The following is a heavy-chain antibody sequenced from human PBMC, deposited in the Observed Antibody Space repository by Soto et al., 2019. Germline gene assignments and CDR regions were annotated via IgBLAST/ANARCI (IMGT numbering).Heavy chain of an antibody. V-gene: IGHV1-58*01. Sequence: SVKVSCKASGFTFTSSAFQWVRQARGQRLEWIGWIAVGSGYTNYAQRFQDRVTLTRDMSTATTYMELNSLRAEDTAVYYCAKEGYDSGWYWDSWGQGALVTVSS. J-gene: IGHJ4*02. D-gene: IGHD6-19*01. CDR1: GFTFTSSA. CDR3: AKEGYDSGWYWDS. CDR2: IAVGSGYT.